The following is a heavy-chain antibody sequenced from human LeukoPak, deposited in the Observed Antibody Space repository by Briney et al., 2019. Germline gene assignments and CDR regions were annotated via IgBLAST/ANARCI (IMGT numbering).Heavy chain of an antibody. CDR1: GYSISSGYY. CDR2: IYHSGST. V-gene: IGHV4-38-2*02. J-gene: IGHJ3*02. Sequence: SETLSLTCTVSGYSISSGYYWGWIRQPPGKGLEWIGSIYHSGSTYYNPSLKSRVTISVDTSKNQSSLKLSSVTAADTAVYYCARDDRYYYDSSGPDPSDAFDIWGQGTMVTVSS. D-gene: IGHD3-22*01. CDR3: ARDDRYYYDSSGPDPSDAFDI.